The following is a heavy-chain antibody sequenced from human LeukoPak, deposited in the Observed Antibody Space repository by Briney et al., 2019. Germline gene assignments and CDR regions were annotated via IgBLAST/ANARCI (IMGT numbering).Heavy chain of an antibody. CDR1: GYTFTSYY. CDR3: ARGEGLGCSSTSCYGDDVEFGP. V-gene: IGHV1-46*01. D-gene: IGHD2-2*01. J-gene: IGHJ5*02. Sequence: ASVKVSCKASGYTFTSYYMHWVRQAPGQGLEWMGIINPSGGSTSYAQKFQGRVTMTRGTSTSTVYMELSSLRSEDTAVYYCARGEGLGCSSTSCYGDDVEFGPWGQGTLVTVSS. CDR2: INPSGGST.